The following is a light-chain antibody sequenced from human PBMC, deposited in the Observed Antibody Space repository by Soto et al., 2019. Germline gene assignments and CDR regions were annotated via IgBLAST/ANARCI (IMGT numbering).Light chain of an antibody. Sequence: EIVLTQSPVTLSLSPGERATLSSGASQSVSGNHLPWYQQNPGLAPRLLIYDASFRSTGIPDRFSGSGSGADFTLIISRLEPEDFAVYYCQQYGGSQITFGQGTRLDIK. CDR3: QQYGGSQIT. CDR2: DAS. J-gene: IGKJ5*01. CDR1: QSVSGNH. V-gene: IGKV3D-20*01.